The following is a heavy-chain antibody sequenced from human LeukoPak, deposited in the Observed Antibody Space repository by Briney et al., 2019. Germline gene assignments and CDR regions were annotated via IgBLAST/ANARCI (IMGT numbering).Heavy chain of an antibody. V-gene: IGHV1-18*01. J-gene: IGHJ4*02. Sequence: ASVKVSCKASGYTFNRYGFSWVRQAPGQGLESLGWISAYSGNTKYAQNFQDRVTMTTDASTSTAYMELRSLTSDDTAVYFCARTHDYDNFPDYWGQGTLVAVSS. CDR3: ARTHDYDNFPDY. CDR2: ISAYSGNT. D-gene: IGHD4-11*01. CDR1: GYTFNRYG.